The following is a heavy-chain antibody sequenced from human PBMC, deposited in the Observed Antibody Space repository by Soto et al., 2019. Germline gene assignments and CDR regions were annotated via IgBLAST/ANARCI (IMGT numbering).Heavy chain of an antibody. D-gene: IGHD2-15*01. V-gene: IGHV1-69*13. CDR3: ARDGKYCSGGSCYFDY. J-gene: IGHJ4*02. CDR2: IIPIFGTA. CDR1: GGTFSSYA. Sequence: GASVKVSCKASGGTFSSYAISWVRQAPGQGLEWMGGIIPIFGTANYAQKFQGRVTITADESTSTAYMELSSLRSEDTAVYYCARDGKYCSGGSCYFDYWGQGTLVTVSS.